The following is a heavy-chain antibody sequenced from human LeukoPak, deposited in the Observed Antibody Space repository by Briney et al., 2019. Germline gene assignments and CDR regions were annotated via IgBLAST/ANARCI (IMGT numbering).Heavy chain of an antibody. CDR2: VLYDGGNK. J-gene: IGHJ4*02. CDR3: VRDNYGGILDF. CDR1: GFTFTRYT. D-gene: IGHD2-21*01. V-gene: IGHV3-30*04. Sequence: GGSLRLSCAASGFTFTRYTMHWVRQAPGKGLEWVAVVLYDGGNKYYADSVKGRFTLSRDNSKNTLSLQMNTLRADDTAVYYCVRDNYGGILDFWGQGTLVTVSS.